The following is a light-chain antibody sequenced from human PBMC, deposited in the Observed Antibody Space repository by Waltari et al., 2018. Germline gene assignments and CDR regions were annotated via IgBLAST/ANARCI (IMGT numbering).Light chain of an antibody. CDR3: QQYGSSPRT. CDR1: QSVSNNY. J-gene: IGKJ1*01. CDR2: AAS. V-gene: IGKV3-20*01. Sequence: EIVLTQSPGTLSLSPGERATLSCRASQSVSNNYFAWYQQKPGQTPRLLIFAASARAAGIPDRFGGSWSGTDFTLTISRLEPEDFAVYYCQQYGSSPRTFDQGTKVEIK.